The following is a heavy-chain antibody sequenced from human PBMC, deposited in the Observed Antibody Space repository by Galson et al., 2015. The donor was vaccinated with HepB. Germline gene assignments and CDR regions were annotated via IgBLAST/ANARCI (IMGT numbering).Heavy chain of an antibody. CDR1: GFTFSDYY. CDR3: ARGGGRFLEWSGYFDY. V-gene: IGHV3-11*06. CDR2: ISSSSSYT. Sequence: SLRLSCAASGFTFSDYYMSWIRQAPGKGLEWVSYISSSSSYTNYADSVKGRFTISRDNAKNSLYLQVNSLRAEDTAVYYCARGGGRFLEWSGYFDYWGQGTLVTVSS. J-gene: IGHJ4*02. D-gene: IGHD3-3*01.